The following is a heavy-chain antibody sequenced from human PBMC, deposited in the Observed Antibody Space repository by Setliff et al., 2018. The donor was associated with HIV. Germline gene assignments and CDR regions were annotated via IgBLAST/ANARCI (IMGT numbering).Heavy chain of an antibody. V-gene: IGHV1-69*04. CDR2: IIPRFDIT. Sequence: SVKVSCKTSGGTFSNYGANWVRQAPGQGLEWMGRIIPRFDITNYPQKFQGRVRLTADKSTSTAYLELSSLRSEDTAVYYCAAARLLNDYRDPGAYYFDFWGQGTLVTVSS. D-gene: IGHD4-4*01. J-gene: IGHJ4*02. CDR1: GGTFSNYG. CDR3: AAARLLNDYRDPGAYYFDF.